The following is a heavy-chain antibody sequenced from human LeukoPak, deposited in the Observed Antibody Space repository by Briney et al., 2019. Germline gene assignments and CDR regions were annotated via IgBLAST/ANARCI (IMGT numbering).Heavy chain of an antibody. J-gene: IGHJ4*02. V-gene: IGHV3-30*02. D-gene: IGHD4-23*01. CDR3: ARVESRRLSDYAGKGTFDY. Sequence: GGSLRLSCAASGFTFSSYGMHWVRQAPGKGLEWVAFIRYDGSNKYYADSVKGRFTISRDNSKNTLYLQMNSLRAEDTAVYYCARVESRRLSDYAGKGTFDYWGQGTLVTVSS. CDR1: GFTFSSYG. CDR2: IRYDGSNK.